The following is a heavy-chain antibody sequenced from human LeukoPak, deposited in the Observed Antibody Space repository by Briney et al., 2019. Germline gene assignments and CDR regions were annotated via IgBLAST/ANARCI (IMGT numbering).Heavy chain of an antibody. CDR3: ARDVTCGSTSCKLHYYYYMDV. J-gene: IGHJ6*03. D-gene: IGHD2-2*01. CDR1: GFTFDDYG. V-gene: IGHV3-20*04. CDR2: INWNGGST. Sequence: GGSLRLSCAASGFTFDDYGMSWVRHAPGKGLEWVSGINWNGGSTGYADSVKGRFTISRDNAKNSLYLQMNSLRAEDTALYYCARDVTCGSTSCKLHYYYYMDVWGKGTTVTVSS.